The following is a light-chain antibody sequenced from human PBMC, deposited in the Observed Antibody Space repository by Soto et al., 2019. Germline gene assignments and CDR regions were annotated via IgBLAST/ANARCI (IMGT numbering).Light chain of an antibody. J-gene: IGKJ2*01. Sequence: EIVMTQSPATLSVSPGERATLSCRASQSVTSNLAWYQQKPGQAPRLLIYAASTRATGSPARFSGSGSGTEFTLTISSLQSEDFAVYYCQHYDNRPPYTFGQGTRLEIK. V-gene: IGKV3-15*01. CDR1: QSVTSN. CDR3: QHYDNRPPYT. CDR2: AAS.